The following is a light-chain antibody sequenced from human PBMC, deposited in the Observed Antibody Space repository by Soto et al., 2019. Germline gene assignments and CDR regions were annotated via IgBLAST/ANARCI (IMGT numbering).Light chain of an antibody. CDR1: QSISSY. J-gene: IGKJ1*01. V-gene: IGKV1-39*01. Sequence: DIQMTQSPSSLSASVGDRVTITCRASQSISSYLNWYQQKPGKAPKLLIYAASSLQSGVPSRFSGSGSGTDFTLTISSLQPDDSATYYCQPYNSYSRTFGQGTKVDIK. CDR3: QPYNSYSRT. CDR2: AAS.